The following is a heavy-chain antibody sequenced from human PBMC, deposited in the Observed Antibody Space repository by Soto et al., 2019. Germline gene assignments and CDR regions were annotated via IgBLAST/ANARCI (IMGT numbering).Heavy chain of an antibody. Sequence: EVQLAESGGGLAQPGGSLRLSCAASGFTLSGYAMDWVRQAPGKGLECVSGISSNGVGTYYANSVQGRFTISRDNSKNTVYLQMGSLRPEDMAVYYCARRARPHFYYMDVWGKGTTVTVSS. CDR3: ARRARPHFYYMDV. D-gene: IGHD6-6*01. CDR2: ISSNGVGT. CDR1: GFTLSGYA. J-gene: IGHJ6*03. V-gene: IGHV3-64*01.